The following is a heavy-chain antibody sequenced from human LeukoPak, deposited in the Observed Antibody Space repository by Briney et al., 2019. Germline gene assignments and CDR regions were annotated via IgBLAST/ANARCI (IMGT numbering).Heavy chain of an antibody. Sequence: SRSLRLSCAASGFTFDDYAMHWVRQAPGKGLEWVSGISWNSGSIGYADSVKGRFTISRDNAKNSLYLQMNSLRAEDTALYYCAKEGYCSSTSCFYFDYWGQGTLVTVSS. CDR2: ISWNSGSI. D-gene: IGHD2-2*01. V-gene: IGHV3-9*01. J-gene: IGHJ4*02. CDR1: GFTFDDYA. CDR3: AKEGYCSSTSCFYFDY.